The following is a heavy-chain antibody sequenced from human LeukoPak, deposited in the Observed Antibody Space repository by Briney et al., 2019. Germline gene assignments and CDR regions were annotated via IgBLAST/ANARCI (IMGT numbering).Heavy chain of an antibody. CDR2: IYYSGST. J-gene: IGHJ4*02. V-gene: IGHV4-31*03. CDR1: GGSISSGGYY. CDR3: ARLYSSGWSGDY. Sequence: PSETLSLTCTVSGGSISSGGYYWRWIRQHPGKGLEWIGYIYYSGSTYYNPSLKSRVTISVDTSKNQFSLKLSSVTAADTAVYYCARLYSSGWSGDYWGQGTLVTVSS. D-gene: IGHD6-19*01.